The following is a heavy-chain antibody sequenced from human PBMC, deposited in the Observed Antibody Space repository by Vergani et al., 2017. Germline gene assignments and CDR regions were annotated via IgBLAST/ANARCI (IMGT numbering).Heavy chain of an antibody. CDR3: ASLIYYGGNPGAFDI. CDR1: GYIFTSYW. CDR2: IYHGDSDT. D-gene: IGHD4-23*01. V-gene: IGHV5-51*01. J-gene: IGHJ3*02. Sequence: EVQLVQSGAEVKKPGASLKISCKGSGYIFTSYWIGWVRQMPGKGLEGMWNIYHGDSDTRYSPSFQGQVTISADKSLSTAYLQWSSLKASDTAMYYCASLIYYGGNPGAFDIWGQGTMVTVSS.